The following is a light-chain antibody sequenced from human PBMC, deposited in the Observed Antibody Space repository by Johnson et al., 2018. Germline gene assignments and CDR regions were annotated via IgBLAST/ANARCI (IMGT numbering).Light chain of an antibody. Sequence: SVLTQPPSVSAAPGQKVTISCSGSSSNIGNNYVSWYQQLPGTAPKLLIYENNKRTSGIPDRFSGSKSGTSATLGITGLQTGDEADYYCGTWDSSLSAGNVFGTGTKVTVL. V-gene: IGLV1-51*02. CDR1: SSNIGNNY. CDR3: GTWDSSLSAGNV. CDR2: ENN. J-gene: IGLJ1*01.